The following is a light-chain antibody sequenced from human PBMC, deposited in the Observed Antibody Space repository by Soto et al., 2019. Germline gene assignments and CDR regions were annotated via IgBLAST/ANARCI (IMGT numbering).Light chain of an antibody. J-gene: IGLJ1*01. CDR2: EVS. CDR3: CSYAGTNTYL. CDR1: SNLVETYNL. V-gene: IGLV2-23*02. Sequence: QSVLTQPASVSGSPGQSISISCTGNSNLVETYNLVSWYQQSSGKAPKLMIYEVSKRPSGVSNRFSGSKSGNTASLTISGLQAEDEADYYCCSYAGTNTYLLGTGTKVTVL.